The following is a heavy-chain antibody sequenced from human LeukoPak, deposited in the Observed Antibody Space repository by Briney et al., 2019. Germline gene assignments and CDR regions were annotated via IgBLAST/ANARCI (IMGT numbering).Heavy chain of an antibody. CDR3: ARDRGSGFDY. V-gene: IGHV4-59*01. J-gene: IGHJ4*02. Sequence: SETLSLTCTVPGGSISTYYWSWIRQSPEKGLEWIGYIYNRGTTDYNPSLKSRVTISEDTSKNQFSLRLASVTAADTAVYYCARDRGSGFDYWGQGTLVTVSS. CDR1: GGSISTYY. D-gene: IGHD1-26*01. CDR2: IYNRGTT.